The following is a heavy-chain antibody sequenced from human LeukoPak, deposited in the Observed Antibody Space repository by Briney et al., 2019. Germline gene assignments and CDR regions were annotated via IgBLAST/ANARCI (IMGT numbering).Heavy chain of an antibody. V-gene: IGHV4-34*01. J-gene: IGHJ6*02. CDR2: INHSGST. CDR3: APCLQAGGPQIYGRDV. Sequence: PSETLSLTCAVYGGSFSGYYWSWIRQPPGKGLEWIGEINHSGSTNYNPSLKSRVTIAVVTSKNQFSLKLSSVTAADTAVYYCAPCLQAGGPQIYGRDVWGQGTTVTVSS. D-gene: IGHD5-24*01. CDR1: GGSFSGYY.